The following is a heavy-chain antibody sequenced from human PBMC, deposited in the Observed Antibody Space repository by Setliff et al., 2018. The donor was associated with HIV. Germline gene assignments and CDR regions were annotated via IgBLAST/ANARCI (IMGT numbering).Heavy chain of an antibody. CDR1: GFPFSLYS. CDR3: ARETSRGYPSDAFDI. V-gene: IGHV3-21*01. CDR2: INGNTLYI. Sequence: GGSLRLSCAASGFPFSLYSMNWVRQTPGRGLEWVSSINGNTLYISYAASVRRRFTISRDNSKNTLYLQMNSLRAEDTAVYYCARETSRGYPSDAFDIWGQGTMVTVSS. D-gene: IGHD5-18*01. J-gene: IGHJ3*02.